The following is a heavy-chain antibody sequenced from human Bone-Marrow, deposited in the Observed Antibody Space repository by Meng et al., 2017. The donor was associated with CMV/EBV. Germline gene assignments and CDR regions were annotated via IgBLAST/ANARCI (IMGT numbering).Heavy chain of an antibody. J-gene: IGHJ4*02. CDR1: GFTFSSYG. V-gene: IGHV3-30*02. CDR3: AKDIAAAGVDY. D-gene: IGHD6-13*01. CDR2: IRYDGSNK. Sequence: GGSRRPPCAAPGFTFSSYGMHWVRQAPGKGLEWVAFIRYDGSNKYYADSVKGRFTISRDNSKNTPYLQMNSLRAEDTAVYYCAKDIAAAGVDYWGQGTLVTVSS.